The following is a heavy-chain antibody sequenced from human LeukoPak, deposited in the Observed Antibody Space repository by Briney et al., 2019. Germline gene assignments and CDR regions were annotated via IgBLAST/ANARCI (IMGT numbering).Heavy chain of an antibody. D-gene: IGHD5-18*01. V-gene: IGHV3-30*18. Sequence: GGSLRLSCAASGFTFSSYGMNWVRQAPGKGLEWVAVISYDGSNKYYADSVKGRFTISRDNSKNTLYLQMNSLRAEDTAVYYCAKDLERHQLWRVNGMDVWGQGTTVTVSS. CDR1: GFTFSSYG. J-gene: IGHJ6*02. CDR3: AKDLERHQLWRVNGMDV. CDR2: ISYDGSNK.